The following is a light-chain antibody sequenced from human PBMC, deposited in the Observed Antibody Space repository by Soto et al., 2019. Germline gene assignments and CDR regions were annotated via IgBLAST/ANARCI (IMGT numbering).Light chain of an antibody. CDR2: DVS. CDR1: SSDVGGYNY. J-gene: IGLJ1*01. CDR3: SSYTSSSTSCV. Sequence: QPALTQPASVSGSPGQSITISCTGTSSDVGGYNYVSWYQQHPGKAPKLMIYDVSNRPSGVSNRFSGSKSGNTASLTISGLQAEDEADYYCSSYTSSSTSCVFGTGTKLTVL. V-gene: IGLV2-14*01.